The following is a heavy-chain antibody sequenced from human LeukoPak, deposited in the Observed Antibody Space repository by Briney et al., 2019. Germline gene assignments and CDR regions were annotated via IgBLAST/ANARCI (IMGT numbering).Heavy chain of an antibody. CDR1: GGSISSGGYS. D-gene: IGHD3-3*01. J-gene: IGHJ6*02. CDR3: ARAGSEGYDFWSGYYMPPNYYYGMDV. CDR2: IYHSGST. V-gene: IGHV4-30-2*01. Sequence: SETLSLTCAVSGGSISSGGYSWSWIRQPPGKGLEWIGYIYHSGSTYYNPSLKSRVTISVDTSKNQFSLKLSSVTAADTAVYYCARAGSEGYDFWSGYYMPPNYYYGMDVWGQGTTVTVSS.